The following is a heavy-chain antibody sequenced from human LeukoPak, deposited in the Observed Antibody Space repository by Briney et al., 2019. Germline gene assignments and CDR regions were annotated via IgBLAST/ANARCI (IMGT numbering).Heavy chain of an antibody. CDR1: GGSISSYY. CDR3: ARQLYYYGMDV. V-gene: IGHV4-59*08. J-gene: IGHJ6*02. Sequence: PSETLSLTCTVSGGSISSYYWSWIRQPPGKGLEWIGYIYYSGSTNCNPSLKSRVTISVDTSKNQFSLKLSSVTAADTAVYYCARQLYYYGMDVWGQGTTVTVSS. CDR2: IYYSGST.